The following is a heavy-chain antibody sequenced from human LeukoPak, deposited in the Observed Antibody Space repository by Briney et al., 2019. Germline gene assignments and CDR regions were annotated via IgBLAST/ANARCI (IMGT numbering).Heavy chain of an antibody. CDR3: ARVVVVAATDYFDY. V-gene: IGHV3-21*01. J-gene: IGHJ4*02. CDR1: GFTFSSYS. CDR2: ISSSSSYI. Sequence: GGSLRLSCAASGFTFSSYSMNWVRQAPGKGLEWVSSISSSSSYIYYADSVKGRFTISRDNAKNSLYLQMNSLRAEDTAVYYCARVVVVAATDYFDYWGRGTLVTVSS. D-gene: IGHD2-15*01.